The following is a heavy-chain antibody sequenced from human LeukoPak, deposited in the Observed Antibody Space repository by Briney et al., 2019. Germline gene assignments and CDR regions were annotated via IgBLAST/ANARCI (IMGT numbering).Heavy chain of an antibody. Sequence: GGSLRLSCAASGFTFDDYGMSWVRQAPGKGLEWVSGINSNGGSTGYADSVKGRFTISRDNAKNSLHLQMNSLRAEDTALYYCARDYGDYGFGQGGYWGQGTLVTVSS. J-gene: IGHJ4*02. CDR2: INSNGGST. CDR3: ARDYGDYGFGQGGY. V-gene: IGHV3-20*04. D-gene: IGHD4-17*01. CDR1: GFTFDDYG.